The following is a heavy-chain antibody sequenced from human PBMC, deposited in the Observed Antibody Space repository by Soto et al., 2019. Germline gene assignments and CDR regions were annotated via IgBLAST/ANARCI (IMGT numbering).Heavy chain of an antibody. CDR3: ARDRTGYSYGVGDY. CDR2: IDHSGGST. J-gene: IGHJ4*02. V-gene: IGHV1-46*04. Sequence: QVQLVQSGAEVKKPGASVKVSCKASGYTFTSYYMHWVRQAPGQGLEWMGIIDHSGGSTSYAQKLQGRVTMTRDTSTSTVYRELSSLRSEDTAVYYCARDRTGYSYGVGDYWGQGTLVTVSS. D-gene: IGHD5-18*01. CDR1: GYTFTSYY.